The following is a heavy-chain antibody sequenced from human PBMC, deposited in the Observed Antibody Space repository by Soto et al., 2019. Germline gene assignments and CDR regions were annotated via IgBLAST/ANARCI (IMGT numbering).Heavy chain of an antibody. V-gene: IGHV3-9*01. CDR2: ISWNSGRI. Sequence: GGSLRLSCVASGFTFDDYAMHWVRQVPGKGLEWVSGISWNSGRIAYADSVKGRITISRDNAKTSVYLQMNSLRTEGTALYYCGRGRGFGDAFDIWGQGTTVTVSS. CDR1: GFTFDDYA. J-gene: IGHJ3*02. D-gene: IGHD3-10*01. CDR3: GRGRGFGDAFDI.